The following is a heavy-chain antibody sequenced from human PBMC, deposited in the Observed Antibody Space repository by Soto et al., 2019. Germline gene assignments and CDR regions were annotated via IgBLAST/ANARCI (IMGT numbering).Heavy chain of an antibody. V-gene: IGHV1-8*01. CDR3: ARGNPFNYAGFDV. J-gene: IGHJ6*02. D-gene: IGHD3-16*01. CDR1: GYTFSDFD. CDR2: MNAKSGDT. Sequence: ASVKASCKASGYTFSDFDINWLRQASGQGPEWMGWMNAKSGDTFFAQRFQGKFNMTWDTSLSTAYMEVGSLTSDDTAIYYCARGNPFNYAGFDVWGQGTTVTVSS.